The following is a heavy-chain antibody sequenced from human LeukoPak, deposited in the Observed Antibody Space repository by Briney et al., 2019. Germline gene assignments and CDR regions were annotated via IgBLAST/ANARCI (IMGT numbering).Heavy chain of an antibody. V-gene: IGHV3-15*01. D-gene: IGHD3-22*01. CDR3: TTDGTYYYDSSGYYLSGY. CDR1: GFTFSNAW. J-gene: IGHJ4*02. Sequence: GGSLRLSCAASGFTFSNAWMSWVRQAPGKGLEWVGRIKSKTDGGTTDYAAPVKGRFTISRDDSKTTLYLQMNSLKTEDTAVYYCTTDGTYYYDSSGYYLSGYWGQGTLVTVSS. CDR2: IKSKTDGGTT.